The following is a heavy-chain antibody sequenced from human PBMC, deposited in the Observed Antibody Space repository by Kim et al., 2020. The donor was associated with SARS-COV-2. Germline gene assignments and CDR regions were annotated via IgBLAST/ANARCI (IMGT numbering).Heavy chain of an antibody. J-gene: IGHJ6*03. CDR2: IGTAGDT. V-gene: IGHV3-13*01. CDR3: ARADSKIAARGYYYYMDV. D-gene: IGHD6-6*01. Sequence: GGSLRLSCAASGFTFSSYDMHWVRQGTGKGLEWVSAIGTAGDTYYPVSVKGRFTISRENAKNSLYLQMNSLRAGDTAVYYCARADSKIAARGYYYYMDV. CDR1: GFTFSSYD.